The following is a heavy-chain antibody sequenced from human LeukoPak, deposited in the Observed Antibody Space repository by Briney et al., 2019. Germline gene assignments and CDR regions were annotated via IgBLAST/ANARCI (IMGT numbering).Heavy chain of an antibody. Sequence: ASVKVSCKASGYTFTSYYMHWVRQAPGQGLGWMGIINPSGGSTSYAQKFQGRVTMTRDTSTSTVYMELSSLRSEDTAVYYCARETRGGKPTHRVLDYWGQGTLVTVSS. D-gene: IGHD3-16*01. CDR2: INPSGGST. V-gene: IGHV1-46*01. CDR3: ARETRGGKPTHRVLDY. CDR1: GYTFTSYY. J-gene: IGHJ4*02.